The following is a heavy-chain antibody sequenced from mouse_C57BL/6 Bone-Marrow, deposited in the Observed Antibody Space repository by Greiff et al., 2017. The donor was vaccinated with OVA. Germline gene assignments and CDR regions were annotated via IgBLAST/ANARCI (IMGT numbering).Heavy chain of an antibody. V-gene: IGHV5-4*01. D-gene: IGHD2-4*01. Sequence: VQLKESGGGLVKPGGSLKLSCAASGFTFSSYAMSWVRQTPEKRLEWVGTISDGGSYTYYPDNVKGRFTISRDNAKNNLYQQMSHLKSEDTAMYDCARDYDYEGYFDVWGTGTTVTVSS. J-gene: IGHJ1*03. CDR1: GFTFSSYA. CDR3: ARDYDYEGYFDV. CDR2: ISDGGSYT.